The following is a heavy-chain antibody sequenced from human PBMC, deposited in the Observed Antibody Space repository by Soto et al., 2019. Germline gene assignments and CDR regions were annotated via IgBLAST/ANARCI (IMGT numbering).Heavy chain of an antibody. CDR3: AKIGYNDWDFDY. J-gene: IGHJ4*02. CDR1: GFTFIRYW. V-gene: IGHV3-7*01. CDR2: INQDVSQK. D-gene: IGHD3-22*01. Sequence: PGGSLRLSCAASGFTFIRYWMTWVRQAPGKGLEWVANINQDVSQKLYVDPVRGRFTISRDDAKNAVYLQMNNLRADNTAVYYCAKIGYNDWDFDYWGQGTLVTVSS.